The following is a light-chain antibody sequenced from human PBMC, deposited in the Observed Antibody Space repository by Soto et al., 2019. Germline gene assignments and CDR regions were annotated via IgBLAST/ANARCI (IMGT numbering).Light chain of an antibody. Sequence: DIQMTQSPSSLSASVGDRVTITCRASQSASTWLAWYQQKPGKAPNLLVYDTSTLERGVPSRFGGSGSGTEFTLTISSLQPDDFATYYCQQYKSYPHTFGQGTKLEIK. CDR2: DTS. CDR3: QQYKSYPHT. J-gene: IGKJ2*01. V-gene: IGKV1-5*01. CDR1: QSASTW.